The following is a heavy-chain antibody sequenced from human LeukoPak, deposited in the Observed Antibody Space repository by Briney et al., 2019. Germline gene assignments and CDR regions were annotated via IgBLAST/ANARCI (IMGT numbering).Heavy chain of an antibody. CDR3: ARFRSSSWYGFDY. CDR2: IYYSGST. V-gene: IGHV4-59*08. CDR1: GGSISSYY. J-gene: IGHJ4*02. Sequence: SETLSLTCTVSGGSISSYYWSWIRQPPGKGLEWIGFIYYSGSTNYNPSLKSRVTISVDTSKNQFSLKLSSVTAADTAVYYCARFRSSSWYGFDYWGQGTLVTVSS. D-gene: IGHD6-13*01.